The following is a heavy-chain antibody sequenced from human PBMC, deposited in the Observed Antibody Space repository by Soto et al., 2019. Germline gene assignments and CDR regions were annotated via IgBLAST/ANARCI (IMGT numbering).Heavy chain of an antibody. J-gene: IGHJ6*02. D-gene: IGHD6-25*01. Sequence: GASVKVSCKASGGTFSSYAISWVRQAPGQGLEWMGGIIPIFGTANYAQKFQGRVTITADESTSTAYMELSSLRSEDTAVYYCARGLLPSGLHYYYYGMDVWGQGTTVTVSS. CDR1: GGTFSSYA. CDR3: ARGLLPSGLHYYYYGMDV. V-gene: IGHV1-69*13. CDR2: IIPIFGTA.